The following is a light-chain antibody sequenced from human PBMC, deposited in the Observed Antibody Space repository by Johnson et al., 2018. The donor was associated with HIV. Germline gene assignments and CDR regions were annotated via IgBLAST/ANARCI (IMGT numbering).Light chain of an antibody. J-gene: IGLJ1*01. V-gene: IGLV1-51*01. CDR1: SSNIGNNY. CDR2: DNN. Sequence: QSVLTQSPSVSAAPGQKVTISCSGSSSNIGNNYVSWYQQLQGKAPNPLIYDNNKRPQGIPARFSGSRSGTSATLGITGLHTGDEADYYCGTWDSSLRTGFFGTGTKVTVL. CDR3: GTWDSSLRTGF.